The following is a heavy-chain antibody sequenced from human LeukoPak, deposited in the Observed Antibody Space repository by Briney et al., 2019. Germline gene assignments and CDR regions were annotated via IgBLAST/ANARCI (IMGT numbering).Heavy chain of an antibody. CDR1: GFTFSSYW. Sequence: GSLRLSCAASGFTFSSYWMHWVRQAPGKGLVWVSRINSDGSTTYYADSVKGRFTISRDNAKSTLYLQLNSLRAEDTAVYYCARGNYYGMDVWGQGTTVTVSS. CDR3: ARGNYYGMDV. V-gene: IGHV3-74*01. CDR2: INSDGSTT. J-gene: IGHJ6*02.